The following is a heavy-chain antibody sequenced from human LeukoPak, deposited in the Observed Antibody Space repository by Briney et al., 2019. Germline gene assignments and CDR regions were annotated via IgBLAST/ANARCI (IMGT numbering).Heavy chain of an antibody. V-gene: IGHV4-61*01. CDR3: ASLYCSRTSCYMDP. CDR1: GGSVSRGSYY. D-gene: IGHD2-2*02. J-gene: IGHJ5*02. CDR2: TYYSGSS. Sequence: SETLSLTCTVSGGSVSRGSYYWSWIRQPPGKGLEWIGYTYYSGSSSYNPSLKSRVTISVDTSKNQFSLKLSSVTATDTAVFYCASLYCSRTSCYMDPWGQGTLVTVSS.